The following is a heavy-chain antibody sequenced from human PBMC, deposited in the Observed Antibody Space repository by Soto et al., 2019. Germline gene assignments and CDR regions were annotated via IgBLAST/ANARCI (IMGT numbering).Heavy chain of an antibody. Sequence: SETLSLTCTISGGSISVYYWSRIRQPPGQALEWIGYIYDSGSPYYNPSLRSRVIISADTSKNQISLKLTSATAADTAVYYCARGVGSSPPRYWGRGTLVPVSS. D-gene: IGHD1-26*01. CDR1: GGSISVYY. CDR2: IYDSGSP. CDR3: ARGVGSSPPRY. V-gene: IGHV4-59*01. J-gene: IGHJ4*02.